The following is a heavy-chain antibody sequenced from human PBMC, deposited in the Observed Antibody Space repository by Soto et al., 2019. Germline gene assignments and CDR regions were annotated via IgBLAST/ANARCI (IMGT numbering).Heavy chain of an antibody. CDR2: INPSGGST. D-gene: IGHD6-13*01. CDR1: GYTFTSYY. CDR3: PRSGSSSWYVGY. V-gene: IGHV1-46*03. Sequence: QVQLVQSGAEVKKPGASVKVSCKASGYTFTSYYMHWVRQAPGQGLEWMGIINPSGGSTSYAQKFQGRVTMTRCTSTSTVYMELSSLRSEDTAVYYCPRSGSSSWYVGYWGQGTLVTVSS. J-gene: IGHJ4*02.